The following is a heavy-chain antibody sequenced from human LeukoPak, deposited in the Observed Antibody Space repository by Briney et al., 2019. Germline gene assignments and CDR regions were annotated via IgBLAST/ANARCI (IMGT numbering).Heavy chain of an antibody. J-gene: IGHJ4*02. D-gene: IGHD2-15*01. CDR1: GFTFSSYW. Sequence: GGSLRLSCAASGFTFSSYWMSWVRQAPGKGLEWVANIKQDGSEKYYVDSVKGRFTISRDNAKNSLYLQMNSLRAEDTAVYYCASRHCSGGSCYLDYWGQGTLVTVSS. CDR3: ASRHCSGGSCYLDY. CDR2: IKQDGSEK. V-gene: IGHV3-7*01.